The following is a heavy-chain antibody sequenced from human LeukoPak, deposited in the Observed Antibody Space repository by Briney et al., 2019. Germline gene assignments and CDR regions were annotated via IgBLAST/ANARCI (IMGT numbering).Heavy chain of an antibody. Sequence: PGGSLRLSCSASGFSFSTYAMTWVRQVPGKGLEWVSGISGSASRIFYVDSVKGPFTTSRDNSKNTLYLQMSSLSAEDTAVYFCAKYAAVSGPNWLDSWGQGTLVIVSS. CDR2: ISGSASRI. D-gene: IGHD3-3*01. CDR3: AKYAAVSGPNWLDS. J-gene: IGHJ5*01. V-gene: IGHV3-23*01. CDR1: GFSFSTYA.